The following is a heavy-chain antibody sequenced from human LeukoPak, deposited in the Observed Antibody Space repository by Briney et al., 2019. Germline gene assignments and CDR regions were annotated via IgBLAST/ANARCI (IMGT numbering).Heavy chain of an antibody. J-gene: IGHJ4*02. V-gene: IGHV3-23*01. Sequence: GGSLRLSCAASGFTFSNYDMNWVRQAPEKGLEWVSTISGSGVNTYYADSVKGRFTISRETSKNTLYMQMNSLRAEGTAVYYCAKESIAAAGRDFDYWGQGTLVTVSS. D-gene: IGHD6-13*01. CDR1: GFTFSNYD. CDR2: ISGSGVNT. CDR3: AKESIAAAGRDFDY.